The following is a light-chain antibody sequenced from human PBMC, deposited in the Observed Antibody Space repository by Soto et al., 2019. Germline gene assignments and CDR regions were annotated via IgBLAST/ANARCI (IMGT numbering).Light chain of an antibody. J-gene: IGKJ4*01. CDR3: QQYNSYPLT. CDR2: DAS. CDR1: QSISSW. V-gene: IGKV1-5*01. Sequence: DIQMTQSPSTLSASVGDRVTITCRASQSISSWLAWYQQKPGKAPKLLIYDASSLESGVPSRFSGSGSGTEFTLTISGLQPDDFATYDCQQYNSYPLTFGGGTKVEIK.